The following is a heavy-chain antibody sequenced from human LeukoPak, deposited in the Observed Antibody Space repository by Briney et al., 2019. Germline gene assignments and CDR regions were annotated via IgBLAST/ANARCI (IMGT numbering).Heavy chain of an antibody. J-gene: IGHJ4*02. CDR3: AKDLRTIVAVAGTLDY. CDR2: VSYDGSNK. V-gene: IGHV3-30*18. CDR1: GFTFSSYA. Sequence: PGGSLRLSCAVSGFTFSSYAMHWVRQAPGRGLEWVAVVSYDGSNKYYADSVKGRFTISRDNSKNTLYLQMNSLRAEDTAVYYCAKDLRTIVAVAGTLDYWGQGILVTVSS. D-gene: IGHD6-19*01.